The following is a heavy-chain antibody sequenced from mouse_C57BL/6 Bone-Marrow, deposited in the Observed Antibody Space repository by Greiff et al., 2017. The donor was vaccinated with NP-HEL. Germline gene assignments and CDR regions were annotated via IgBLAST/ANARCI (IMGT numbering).Heavy chain of an antibody. CDR3: ARYYSDYLDY. V-gene: IGHV1-19*01. CDR2: INPYNGGT. Sequence: SGPVLVKPGASVKMSCKASGYTFTDYYMNWVKQSHGKSLEWIGVINPYNGGTSYNQKFKGKATLTVDKSSSTAYMVLNSLTSEDSAVDYCARYYSDYLDYWCQGTTLTVSS. CDR1: GYTFTDYY. J-gene: IGHJ2*01. D-gene: IGHD2-4*01.